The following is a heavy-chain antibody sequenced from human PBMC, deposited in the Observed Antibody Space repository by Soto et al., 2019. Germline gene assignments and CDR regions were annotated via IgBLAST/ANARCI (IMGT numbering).Heavy chain of an antibody. Sequence: LSLTCAVSGGSISSGNWWSWVRQPPGKGLEWIGEIYRSGSTNYNPSLKSRVTISADTSKNQFSLKLSSVTAADTAVYYCVKLPTDVLTGYLYYFDCWGQGIQVTVSS. J-gene: IGHJ4*02. D-gene: IGHD3-9*01. CDR1: GGSISSGNW. CDR3: VKLPTDVLTGYLYYFDC. CDR2: IYRSGST. V-gene: IGHV4-4*02.